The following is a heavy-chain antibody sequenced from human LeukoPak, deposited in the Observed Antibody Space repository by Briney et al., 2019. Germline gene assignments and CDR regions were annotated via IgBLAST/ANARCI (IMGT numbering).Heavy chain of an antibody. CDR1: GFTFDDYA. CDR2: ISWNSGSI. V-gene: IGHV3-9*01. Sequence: PGRSLRLSCAASGFTFDDYAMHWVRQAPGKGLEWVSGISWNSGSIGYADSVKGRFTISRDNAKNSLYLQMNSLRAEDTALYYCAKDMSPGGGGWYYFDYWGQGTLVTVSS. J-gene: IGHJ4*02. D-gene: IGHD6-19*01. CDR3: AKDMSPGGGGWYYFDY.